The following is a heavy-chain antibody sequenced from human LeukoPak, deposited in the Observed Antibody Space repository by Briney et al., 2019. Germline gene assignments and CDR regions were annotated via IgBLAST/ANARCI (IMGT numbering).Heavy chain of an antibody. CDR1: GFTFSSYW. D-gene: IGHD6-6*01. CDR2: IKQDGSEK. CDR3: ARDETGSSSQRAYYYYYMDV. V-gene: IGHV3-7*01. Sequence: GGSLRLSCAASGFTFSSYWMGWVRQAPGKGLEWVANIKQDGSEKYYVDSVKGRFTISRDNAKNSLYLQMNSLRAEDTAVYYCARDETGSSSQRAYYYYYMDVWGKGTTVTVSS. J-gene: IGHJ6*03.